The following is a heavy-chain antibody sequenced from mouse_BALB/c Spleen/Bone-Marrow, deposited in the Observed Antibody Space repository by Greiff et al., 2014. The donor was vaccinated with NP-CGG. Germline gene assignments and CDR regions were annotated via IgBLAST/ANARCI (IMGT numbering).Heavy chain of an antibody. D-gene: IGHD4-1*02. CDR1: GFSLTNYG. CDR2: IWAGGST. Sequence: QVQLKQSGPGLVAPSQSLSITCTVSGFSLTNYGIHWVRQPPGKGLEWLGVIWAGGSTNYNSALMSRLSITKDNSKSQVFLEMNSLQTDDTAMYYCASTGAGAMDYWGQGTSVTVSS. V-gene: IGHV2-9*02. J-gene: IGHJ4*01. CDR3: ASTGAGAMDY.